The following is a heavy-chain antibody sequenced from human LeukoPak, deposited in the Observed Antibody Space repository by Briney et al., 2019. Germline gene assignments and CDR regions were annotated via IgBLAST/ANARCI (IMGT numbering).Heavy chain of an antibody. V-gene: IGHV4-34*01. CDR3: ARESYGSRSYDYYYYYMDV. J-gene: IGHJ6*03. D-gene: IGHD3-10*01. CDR2: IYYSGST. Sequence: SETLSLTCTVYAGSFSGYYWTWIRQPPGKGLEWIGSIYYSGSTYYNPSLKSRVTTSVDTSKNQFSLKLSSVTAADTAVYYCARESYGSRSYDYYYYYMDVWGKGSTVTVSS. CDR1: AGSFSGYY.